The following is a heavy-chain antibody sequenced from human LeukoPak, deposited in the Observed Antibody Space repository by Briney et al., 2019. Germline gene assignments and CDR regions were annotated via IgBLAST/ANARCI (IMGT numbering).Heavy chain of an antibody. V-gene: IGHV4-59*08. D-gene: IGHD6-19*01. CDR2: IYYSGST. CDR3: ARQGAGIAVAASPFDY. J-gene: IGHJ4*02. Sequence: SETLSLTCTVSGGSISSYYWSWIRQPPGKGLEWIGYIYYSGSTNYNPSLKSRVTISVDTSKNQFSLKLSSVTAADTAVYYCARQGAGIAVAASPFDYWGQGTLVTVSS. CDR1: GGSISSYY.